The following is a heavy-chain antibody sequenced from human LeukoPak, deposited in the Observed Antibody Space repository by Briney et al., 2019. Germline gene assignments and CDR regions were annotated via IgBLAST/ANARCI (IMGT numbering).Heavy chain of an antibody. J-gene: IGHJ4*02. CDR2: IRYDGSNK. CDR3: AKDYLTMVRGVLDY. V-gene: IGHV3-30*02. CDR1: GFTVSSNY. D-gene: IGHD3-10*01. Sequence: PGGSLRLSCAASGFTVSSNYMSWVRQAPGKGLEWVAFIRYDGSNKYYADSVKGRFTISRDNSKNTLYLQMNSLRAEDTAVYYCAKDYLTMVRGVLDYWGQGTLVTVSS.